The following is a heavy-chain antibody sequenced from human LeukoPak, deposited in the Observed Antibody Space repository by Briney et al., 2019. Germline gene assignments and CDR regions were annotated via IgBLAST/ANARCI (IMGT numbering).Heavy chain of an antibody. V-gene: IGHV1-18*01. CDR1: GYSFTSYG. CDR2: ISAYNGHT. D-gene: IGHD7-27*01. J-gene: IGHJ4*02. CDR3: ARDPGGTWGFDY. Sequence: ASVKVSCKASGYSFTSYGISWVRQAPGQGLEWMGWISAYNGHTNYAQKFQGRVSMTTDTSTSTAYMELRSLKSDDTAVYYCARDPGGTWGFDYWGQGALVTVSS.